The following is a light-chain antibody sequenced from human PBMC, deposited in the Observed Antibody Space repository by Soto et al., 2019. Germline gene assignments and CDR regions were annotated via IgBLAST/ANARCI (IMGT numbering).Light chain of an antibody. Sequence: EIVMTQSPATLSVSPGERATLSCRASQSVSGFLAWYQHKPGQAPRLLIYGASTRATGIPVRFSGSGSGTEFTLTISSLQSVDFAVYYCQQYNNWPITFGQGTRLEIK. CDR3: QQYNNWPIT. J-gene: IGKJ5*01. CDR1: QSVSGF. CDR2: GAS. V-gene: IGKV3-15*01.